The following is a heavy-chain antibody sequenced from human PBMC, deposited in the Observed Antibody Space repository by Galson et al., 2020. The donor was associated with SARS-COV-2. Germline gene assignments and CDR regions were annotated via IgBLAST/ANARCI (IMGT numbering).Heavy chain of an antibody. J-gene: IGHJ4*02. Sequence: SGPTLVKPTQTLTLTCTFSGFSLSTSGVGVGWIRQPPRKALEWLALIYWDDDKRYSPSLKSRLTITKDTSKNQVVLTMTNMDPVDTATYYCAHRSIAVAAPYFDYWGQGTLVTVSS. V-gene: IGHV2-5*02. CDR3: AHRSIAVAAPYFDY. D-gene: IGHD6-19*01. CDR2: IYWDDDK. CDR1: GFSLSTSGVG.